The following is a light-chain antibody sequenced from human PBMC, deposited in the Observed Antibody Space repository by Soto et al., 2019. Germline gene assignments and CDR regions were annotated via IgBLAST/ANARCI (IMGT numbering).Light chain of an antibody. CDR1: ESISSY. J-gene: IGKJ4*01. CDR2: DAS. CDR3: QQRSKRPLT. V-gene: IGKV3-11*01. Sequence: EIVLTQSPATLSLSPGERATLSCRASESISSYLAWYQQRPGQAPSLLIYDASNRTTGIPARCSGSGSGTDFTLTIDNLEPEDFAVYYCQQRSKRPLTFGGGTKVEI.